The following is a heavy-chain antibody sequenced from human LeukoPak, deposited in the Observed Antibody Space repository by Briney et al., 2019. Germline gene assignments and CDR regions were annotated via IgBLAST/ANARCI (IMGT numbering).Heavy chain of an antibody. D-gene: IGHD5-18*01. CDR3: ARGYSYGYRGLSDAFDI. J-gene: IGHJ3*02. Sequence: ASVKVSCKASGYTFTGYYTHWVRQAPGQGLEWMGWINPNSGGTNYAQKFQGRVTMTRDTSISTAYMELSRLRSDDTAVYYCARGYSYGYRGLSDAFDIWGQGTMVTVSS. CDR1: GYTFTGYY. V-gene: IGHV1-2*02. CDR2: INPNSGGT.